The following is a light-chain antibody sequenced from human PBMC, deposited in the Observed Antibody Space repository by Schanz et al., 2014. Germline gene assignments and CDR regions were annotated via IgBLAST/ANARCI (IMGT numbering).Light chain of an antibody. J-gene: IGKJ1*01. CDR1: QSVSSN. CDR3: QQYGSSPWT. V-gene: IGKV3-20*01. CDR2: GAS. Sequence: EIVMTQSPATLSVSPGERVTLSCRASQSVSSNLAWYQQKPGQAPRLIIHGASSRATGIPDRFSGSGSGTDFTLTISRLEPEDFALYYCQQYGSSPWTFGQGTKVEIK.